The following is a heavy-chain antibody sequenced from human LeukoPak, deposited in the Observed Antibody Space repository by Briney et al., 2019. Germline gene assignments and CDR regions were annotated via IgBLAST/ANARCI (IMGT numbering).Heavy chain of an antibody. J-gene: IGHJ6*03. CDR3: ARDRANSHTVTTDYYYMDV. CDR2: INPNSGGT. CDR1: GYTFTSYD. Sequence: ASVKVSCKASGYTFTSYDINWVRQATGQGLEWMGWINPNSGGTNYAQKFQGRVTMTRDTSISTAYMELSRLRSDDTAVYYCARDRANSHTVTTDYYYMDVWGKGTTVTVSS. D-gene: IGHD4-11*01. V-gene: IGHV1-2*02.